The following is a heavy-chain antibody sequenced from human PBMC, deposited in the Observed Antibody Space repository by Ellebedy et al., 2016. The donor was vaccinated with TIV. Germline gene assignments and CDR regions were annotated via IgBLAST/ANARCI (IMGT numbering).Heavy chain of an antibody. Sequence: AASVKVSCKASGGTFSSNAISWVRQAPGQGLEWMGRIIPILGIANYAQKFQGRVTITRDTSASTAYMELSSLRSEDTAVYYCARASARGSFDYWGQGTLVTVSS. D-gene: IGHD6-6*01. CDR3: ARASARGSFDY. V-gene: IGHV1-69*04. J-gene: IGHJ4*02. CDR2: IIPILGIA. CDR1: GGTFSSNA.